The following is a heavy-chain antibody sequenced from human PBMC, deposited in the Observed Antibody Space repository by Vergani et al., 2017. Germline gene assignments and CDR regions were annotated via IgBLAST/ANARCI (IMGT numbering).Heavy chain of an antibody. V-gene: IGHV1-18*01. J-gene: IGHJ3*02. CDR1: GYTFTSYG. CDR3: ARDLRSYGSGSYPGKDAFDI. D-gene: IGHD3-10*01. Sequence: QVQLVQSGAEVKKPGASVKVSCKASGYTFTSYGISWVRQAPGQGLEWMGWISAYNGNTNYAQKLQGRVTMTTDTSTSTAYMELRSLRSDDTAVYYCARDLRSYGSGSYPGKDAFDIWGQGTMVTVSS. CDR2: ISAYNGNT.